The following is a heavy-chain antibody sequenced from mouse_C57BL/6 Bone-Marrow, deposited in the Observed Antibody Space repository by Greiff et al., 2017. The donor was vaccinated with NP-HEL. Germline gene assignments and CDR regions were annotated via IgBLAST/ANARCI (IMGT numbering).Heavy chain of an antibody. Sequence: QVQLKQPGAELVMPGASVKLSCKASGYTFTSYWMHWVKQRPGQGLEWIGEIDPSDSYTNYNQKFKGKSTLTVDKSSSTAYMQLSSLTSEDSAVYYCARRGLRGFAYWGQGTLVTVSA. V-gene: IGHV1-69*01. CDR2: IDPSDSYT. D-gene: IGHD2-4*01. CDR3: ARRGLRGFAY. J-gene: IGHJ3*01. CDR1: GYTFTSYW.